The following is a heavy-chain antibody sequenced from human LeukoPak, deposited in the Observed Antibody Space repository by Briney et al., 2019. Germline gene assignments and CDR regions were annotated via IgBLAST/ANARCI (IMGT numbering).Heavy chain of an antibody. CDR3: ALFTPVMNNFDF. CDR1: GFTFTSYW. Sequence: PGGCLRLSCAASGFTFTSYWMHWVRQAPGKGLVWVSNINPAGSSTAYADFGKGRFTISRDNAKNTLYLQMNSLRAEDTAVYYCALFTPVMNNFDFWGRGTLVPVSS. CDR2: INPAGSST. D-gene: IGHD2-21*01. V-gene: IGHV3-74*01. J-gene: IGHJ4*02.